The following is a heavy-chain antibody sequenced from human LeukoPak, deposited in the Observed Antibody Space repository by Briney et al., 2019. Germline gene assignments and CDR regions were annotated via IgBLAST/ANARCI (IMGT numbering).Heavy chain of an antibody. V-gene: IGHV4-4*07. Sequence: SETLSLTCTVSGGSISSYYWSWIRQPAGKGLEWIGRIYTSGSTNYNPSLKSRVTMSVDTSKNQFSLKLSSVTAADTAVYYCARVWDSSWVHYFDYWGQGTLVTVSS. J-gene: IGHJ4*02. CDR3: ARVWDSSWVHYFDY. CDR2: IYTSGST. D-gene: IGHD6-13*01. CDR1: GGSISSYY.